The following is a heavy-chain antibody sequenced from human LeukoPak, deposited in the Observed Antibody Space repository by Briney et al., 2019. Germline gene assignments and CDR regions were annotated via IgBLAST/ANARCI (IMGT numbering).Heavy chain of an antibody. CDR1: GGSISSGGYY. V-gene: IGHV4-31*03. CDR2: IYYSGST. J-gene: IGHJ6*02. CDR3: ARDCVFPEGGCYYYYGMDV. Sequence: SETLSLTCTVSGGSISSGGYYWSWIRQHPGKGLEWIGYIYYSGSTYYNPSLKSRVTISVDTSKNQFSLKLSSVTAADTAVYYCARDCVFPEGGCYYYYGMDVWGQGTTVTVSS. D-gene: IGHD2-15*01.